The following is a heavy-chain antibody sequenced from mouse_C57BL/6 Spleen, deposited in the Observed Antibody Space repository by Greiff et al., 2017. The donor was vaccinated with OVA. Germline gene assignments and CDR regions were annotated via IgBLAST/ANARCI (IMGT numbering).Heavy chain of an antibody. CDR3: TRGATVVATGAY. D-gene: IGHD1-1*01. CDR2: IDPGTGGT. V-gene: IGHV1-15*01. CDR1: GYTFTDYE. J-gene: IGHJ3*01. Sequence: VQLQQSGAELVRPGASVTLSCKASGYTFTDYEMHWVKQTPVHGLEWIGAIDPGTGGTDYNQKFKGKAILTADKSSSTAYMELRSLTSEDSAVDYCTRGATVVATGAYWGQGTLVTVSA.